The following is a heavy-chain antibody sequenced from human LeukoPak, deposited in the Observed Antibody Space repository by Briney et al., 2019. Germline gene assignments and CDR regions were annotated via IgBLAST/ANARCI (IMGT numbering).Heavy chain of an antibody. Sequence: ASVKVSCKASGGTFSSYAISWVRQAPGQGLEWMGRIIPILGIANYAQKFQGRVTITADKSTSTAYMELSSLRSEDTAVYYCARDPTVVTPGYEYFQHWGQGTLVTVSS. J-gene: IGHJ1*01. V-gene: IGHV1-69*04. D-gene: IGHD4-23*01. CDR3: ARDPTVVTPGYEYFQH. CDR1: GGTFSSYA. CDR2: IIPILGIA.